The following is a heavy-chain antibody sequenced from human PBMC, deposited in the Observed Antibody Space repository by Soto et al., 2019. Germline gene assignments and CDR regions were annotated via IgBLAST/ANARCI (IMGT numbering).Heavy chain of an antibody. D-gene: IGHD2-2*01. CDR1: GFTFSSYW. Sequence: EVQLVESGGGLVQPGGSLRLSCAASGFTFSSYWMHWVRQAPGKGLVWVSRINSDGSSTSYADSVKGRFTISRDNAKNTLYLQMNSLRAEDTAVYYCARAGIVVVPAAIVFTFDYWGQGTLVTVSS. CDR3: ARAGIVVVPAAIVFTFDY. J-gene: IGHJ4*02. V-gene: IGHV3-74*01. CDR2: INSDGSST.